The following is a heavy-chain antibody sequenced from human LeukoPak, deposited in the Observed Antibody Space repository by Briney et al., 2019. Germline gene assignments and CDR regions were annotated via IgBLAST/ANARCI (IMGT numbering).Heavy chain of an antibody. CDR2: ISSSSSYT. CDR1: GFTFSDYY. CDR3: ARDGSDWSMDV. D-gene: IGHD2-21*01. J-gene: IGHJ6*02. Sequence: GGSLRLSCAASGFTFSDYYMSWIRQAPGKGLEWVSYISSSSSYTNYADSVKGRFTISRDDAKNSLYLQMNSLRAEDTAVYYRARDGSDWSMDVWGQGTTVTVSS. V-gene: IGHV3-11*05.